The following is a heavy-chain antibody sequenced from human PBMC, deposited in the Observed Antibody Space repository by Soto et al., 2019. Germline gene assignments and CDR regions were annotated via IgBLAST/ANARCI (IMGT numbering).Heavy chain of an antibody. CDR3: ARSKGDFWSGSPTVFDY. J-gene: IGHJ4*02. D-gene: IGHD3-3*01. Sequence: SETLSLTCTVSGGSISSYYWSWIRQPPGKGLEWIGYIYYSGSTNYNPSLKSRVTISVDTSKNQFSLKLSSVTAADTAVYYCARSKGDFWSGSPTVFDYWGQGTLVTVSS. CDR1: GGSISSYY. V-gene: IGHV4-59*01. CDR2: IYYSGST.